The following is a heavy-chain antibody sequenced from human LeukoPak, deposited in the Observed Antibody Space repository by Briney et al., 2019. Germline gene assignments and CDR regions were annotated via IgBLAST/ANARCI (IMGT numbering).Heavy chain of an antibody. J-gene: IGHJ4*02. CDR1: GFTFSSYG. Sequence: TGGSLRPSCAASGFTFSSYGMHWVRQAPGKGLEWVAVIWYDGSNKYYADSVKGRFTISRDNSKNTLYLQMNSLRAEDTAVYYCARDPKGGNSEFDYWGQGTLVTVSS. D-gene: IGHD4-23*01. V-gene: IGHV3-33*01. CDR2: IWYDGSNK. CDR3: ARDPKGGNSEFDY.